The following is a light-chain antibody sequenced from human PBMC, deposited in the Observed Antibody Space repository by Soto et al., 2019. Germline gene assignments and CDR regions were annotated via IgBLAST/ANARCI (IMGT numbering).Light chain of an antibody. CDR1: SSDVGSYNL. CDR3: CSYAGSNTWV. V-gene: IGLV2-23*01. J-gene: IGLJ2*01. CDR2: EGS. Sequence: QLVLTQPASVSGSPGQSITISCTGTSSDVGSYNLVSWYQQHPGKAPKLMIYEGSKRPSGVSNRFSGSKSGNTASLTISGLQAEDEADYYCCSYAGSNTWVFGGGTKLTVL.